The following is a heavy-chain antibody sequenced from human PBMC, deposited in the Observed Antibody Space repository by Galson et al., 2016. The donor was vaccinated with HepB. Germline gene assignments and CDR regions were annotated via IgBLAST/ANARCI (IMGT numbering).Heavy chain of an antibody. CDR2: IKQDGSEK. V-gene: IGHV3-7*04. Sequence: SLRLSCAASGFTFSSYWMSWVRQAPGKGLEWVANIKQDGSEKYYVDSVKGRFTSSRDNAQNSLYLQMNSLRVEDMAVYYCSRGREDYGSGSYYDWFDPWGQGTLVTVSS. D-gene: IGHD3-10*01. J-gene: IGHJ5*02. CDR3: SRGREDYGSGSYYDWFDP. CDR1: GFTFSSYW.